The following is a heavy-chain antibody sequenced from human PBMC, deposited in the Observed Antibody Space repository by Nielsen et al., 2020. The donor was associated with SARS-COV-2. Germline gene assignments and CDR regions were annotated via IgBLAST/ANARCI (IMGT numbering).Heavy chain of an antibody. D-gene: IGHD6-13*01. V-gene: IGHV1-8*01. Sequence: ASVKVSCKASGYTFTSYDINWVRQATGQGLEWMGWMNPNSGNTGYAQKFQGRVTMTRNTSISTAYMELSSLRSEDTAVYYCAREAYSSSWYEEYYFDYWGQGTLVTVSS. CDR2: MNPNSGNT. J-gene: IGHJ4*02. CDR1: GYTFTSYD. CDR3: AREAYSSSWYEEYYFDY.